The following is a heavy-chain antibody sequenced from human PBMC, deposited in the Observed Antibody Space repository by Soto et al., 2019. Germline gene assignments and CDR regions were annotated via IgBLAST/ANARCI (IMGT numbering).Heavy chain of an antibody. J-gene: IGHJ4*02. CDR1: GGSISSYY. Sequence: SETLSLTCTVSGGSISSYYWSWIRQPPGKGLEWIGYIYYSGSTNYNPSLKSRVTISVDTSKNQFSLKLSSVTAADTAVYYCARVYGDYYFDYWGQGTLVTVSS. CDR2: IYYSGST. CDR3: ARVYGDYYFDY. D-gene: IGHD4-17*01. V-gene: IGHV4-59*01.